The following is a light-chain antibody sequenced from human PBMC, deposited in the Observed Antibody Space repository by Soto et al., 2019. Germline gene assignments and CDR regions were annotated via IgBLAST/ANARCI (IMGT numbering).Light chain of an antibody. V-gene: IGKV1-5*03. J-gene: IGKJ1*01. CDR1: QSISSW. CDR2: KAS. CDR3: QHYDSYSAT. Sequence: DIQMTQSPSTLSASLGDRVTITCRASQSISSWVAWYQQKPGKAPKLLIYKASTVASGVSSRFTGSGSGTDFTLTISSLEPDDFATYYCQHYDSYSATFGQGTKV.